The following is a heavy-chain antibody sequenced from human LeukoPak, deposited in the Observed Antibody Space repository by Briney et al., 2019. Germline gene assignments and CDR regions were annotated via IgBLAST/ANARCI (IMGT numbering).Heavy chain of an antibody. Sequence: ETLSLTCAVYGGSFSGYYWSWVRQAPGKGLEWVSAISGSGGSTYYADSVKGRFTISRDNSKNTLYLQMNSLRAEDTAVYYCAKSYYYYDSSGSILDYWGQGTLVTVSS. V-gene: IGHV3-23*01. CDR2: ISGSGGST. D-gene: IGHD3-22*01. CDR1: GGSFSGYY. J-gene: IGHJ4*02. CDR3: AKSYYYYDSSGSILDY.